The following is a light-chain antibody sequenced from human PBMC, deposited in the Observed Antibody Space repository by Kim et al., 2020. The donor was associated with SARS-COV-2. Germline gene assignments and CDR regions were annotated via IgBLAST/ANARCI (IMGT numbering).Light chain of an antibody. CDR3: NSRDSSGNEV. J-gene: IGLJ2*01. CDR2: GKN. V-gene: IGLV3-19*01. Sequence: SSELTQDPAVSVALGQTVRITCQGDSLRSYYASWYQQKPGQAPVLVICGKNNRPSGIPDRFSGSSSGNTASLTITGAQAEDEADYYCNSRDSSGNEVFGGGTQLTVL. CDR1: SLRSYY.